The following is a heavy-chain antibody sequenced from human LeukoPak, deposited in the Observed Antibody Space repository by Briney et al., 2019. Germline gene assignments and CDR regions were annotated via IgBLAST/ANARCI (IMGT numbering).Heavy chain of an antibody. D-gene: IGHD2-15*01. V-gene: IGHV3-23*01. J-gene: IGHJ4*02. Sequence: GGSLRLSCAASGFTFSSYAMSWVRQAPGKGLEWVSAISGGGGSTYYADSVKGRFTISRDNSKNTLYLQMNSLRAEDTAVYYCANDRIVVVVAAGSFDYWGQGTLVTVTS. CDR2: ISGGGGST. CDR3: ANDRIVVVVAAGSFDY. CDR1: GFTFSSYA.